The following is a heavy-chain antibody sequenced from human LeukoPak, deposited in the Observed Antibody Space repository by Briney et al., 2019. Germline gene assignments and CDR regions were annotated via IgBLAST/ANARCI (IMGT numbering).Heavy chain of an antibody. D-gene: IGHD2-15*01. V-gene: IGHV1-2*02. J-gene: IGHJ6*03. CDR1: GYTFTGYY. Sequence: ASVKVSCKASGYTFTGYYMHWVRQAPGHGLESMGWINPNSGGTNYAQTFQGRVTMARDTSISTAYLELSGLRSDDTAVYYCARDGSRCSGGSCYSHYYYYYMDVWGKGTTVTVSS. CDR3: ARDGSRCSGGSCYSHYYYYYMDV. CDR2: INPNSGGT.